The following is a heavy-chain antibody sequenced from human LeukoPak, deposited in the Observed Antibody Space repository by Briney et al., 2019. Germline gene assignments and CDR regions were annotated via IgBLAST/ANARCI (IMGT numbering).Heavy chain of an antibody. Sequence: GASGKVSCKASGYTFTKNYMHWVRQAPGQGLEWMGIVDPSGGSTSYAQNFQGRVTMTRDTSTSTAYMELSSLRSEDTAVYYCARDKSGTTQGDFDYWGQGTLVTVSS. CDR2: VDPSGGST. CDR3: ARDKSGTTQGDFDY. D-gene: IGHD1-1*01. V-gene: IGHV1-46*01. J-gene: IGHJ4*02. CDR1: GYTFTKNY.